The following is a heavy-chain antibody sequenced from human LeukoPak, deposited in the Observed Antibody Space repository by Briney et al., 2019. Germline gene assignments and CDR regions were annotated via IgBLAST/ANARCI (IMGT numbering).Heavy chain of an antibody. V-gene: IGHV4-34*01. D-gene: IGHD2-2*01. J-gene: IGHJ5*02. CDR2: INHSGST. CDR3: ARDPLGVVVPAAISFWFDP. Sequence: SETLSLTCAVYGGSFSGYYWSWIRQPPGKGLEWIGEINHSGSTNYNPSLKSRVTISVDTSKNQFSLKLSSVTAADTAVYYCARDPLGVVVPAAISFWFDPWGQGTLVTVSS. CDR1: GGSFSGYY.